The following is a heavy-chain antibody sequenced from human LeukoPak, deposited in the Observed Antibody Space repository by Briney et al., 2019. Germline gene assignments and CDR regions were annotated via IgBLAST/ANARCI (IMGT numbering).Heavy chain of an antibody. CDR1: GYTFTSYG. Sequence: ASVKVSCKASGYTFTSYGISWVRQAPGQGLEWMGWISAYNGNTNYAQKLQGRVTMTTDTSTSTAYMELRSLRSGDTAVYYCARGPPRLVQSVPFDIWGQGTMVTVSS. CDR2: ISAYNGNT. V-gene: IGHV1-18*01. J-gene: IGHJ3*02. D-gene: IGHD3-16*01. CDR3: ARGPPRLVQSVPFDI.